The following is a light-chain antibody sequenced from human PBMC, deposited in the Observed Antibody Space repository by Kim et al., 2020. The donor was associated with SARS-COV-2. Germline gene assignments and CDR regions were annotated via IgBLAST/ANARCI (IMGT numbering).Light chain of an antibody. Sequence: QSALTQPRSVSGSPGQSVTISCTGTSSDVGGYNYVSWYQQHPGKAPKLMIYDVSKWPSGVPDRFSGSKSGNTASLTISGLQAEDEADYYCCSYAGSYTLVFGGGTQLTVL. V-gene: IGLV2-11*01. CDR1: SSDVGGYNY. CDR2: DVS. CDR3: CSYAGSYTLV. J-gene: IGLJ3*02.